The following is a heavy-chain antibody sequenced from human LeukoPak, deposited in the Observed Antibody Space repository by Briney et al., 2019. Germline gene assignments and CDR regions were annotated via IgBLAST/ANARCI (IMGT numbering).Heavy chain of an antibody. J-gene: IGHJ4*02. CDR3: ARGDGGDYGAFDY. CDR1: GFTFDDYA. CDR2: ISWNSGDI. Sequence: AGGSLRLSCAASGFTFDDYAMHWLRQAPGKGLEWVSGISWNSGDIDYAVSVKGRFTISRDNSKNSLYVQMNSLRAEDTALYYCARGDGGDYGAFDYWGQGTLVTVSS. V-gene: IGHV3-9*01. D-gene: IGHD4-17*01.